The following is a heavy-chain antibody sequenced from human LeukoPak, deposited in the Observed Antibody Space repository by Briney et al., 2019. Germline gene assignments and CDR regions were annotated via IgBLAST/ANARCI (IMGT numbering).Heavy chain of an antibody. D-gene: IGHD6-13*01. CDR3: AKVAGDRMDH. V-gene: IGHV1-18*01. Sequence: ASVKVSCKASGYTFATYGFCWVRQAPGHGLEWMGWISANSGKTDYAQKFQGRVTTTTDTSTTAAYMELRSLRPDDTALYFCAKVAGDRMDHWGQGTLLTVSS. J-gene: IGHJ4*02. CDR1: GYTFATYG. CDR2: ISANSGKT.